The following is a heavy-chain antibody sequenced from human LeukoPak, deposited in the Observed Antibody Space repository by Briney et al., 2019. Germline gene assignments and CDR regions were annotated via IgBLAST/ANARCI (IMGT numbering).Heavy chain of an antibody. D-gene: IGHD3-16*01. CDR2: INHNRNVN. Sequence: PGGSLRLSCVASGFTLSNNAMAWVRQAPGKGLEWVASINHNRNVNYYVDSVKGRFTISRDNAKNSLYLQMSNLRAEDTAVYFCARGGGLDVWGQGATVTVSS. J-gene: IGHJ6*02. CDR1: GFTLSNNA. V-gene: IGHV3-7*03. CDR3: ARGGGLDV.